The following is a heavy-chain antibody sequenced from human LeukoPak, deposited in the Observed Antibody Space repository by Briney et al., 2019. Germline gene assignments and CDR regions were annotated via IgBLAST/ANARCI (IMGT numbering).Heavy chain of an antibody. Sequence: PSETLSLTCAVYGGSFSGYYWGWIRQPPGKGLEWIGEINHSGSTNYNPSLKSRVTISVDTSKNQFSLKLSSVTAADTAVYYCARDRLGMITFGGVRAISPRGGFDYWGQGTLVTVSS. J-gene: IGHJ4*02. D-gene: IGHD3-16*01. V-gene: IGHV4-34*01. CDR3: ARDRLGMITFGGVRAISPRGGFDY. CDR2: INHSGST. CDR1: GGSFSGYY.